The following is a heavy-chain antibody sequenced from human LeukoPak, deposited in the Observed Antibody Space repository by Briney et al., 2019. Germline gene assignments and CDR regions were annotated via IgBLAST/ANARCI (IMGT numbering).Heavy chain of an antibody. D-gene: IGHD3-16*02. CDR3: ASQYYDYVWGSYRYTSAFDI. V-gene: IGHV5-51*01. J-gene: IGHJ3*02. Sequence: GESLKISCKGSGYSFTSYWIGWVRQIPGKGLEWRGIIYPGDSDTRYSPSFQGQVTISADKSISTAYLQWSSLKASDTAMYYCASQYYDYVWGSYRYTSAFDIWGQGTMVTVSS. CDR1: GYSFTSYW. CDR2: IYPGDSDT.